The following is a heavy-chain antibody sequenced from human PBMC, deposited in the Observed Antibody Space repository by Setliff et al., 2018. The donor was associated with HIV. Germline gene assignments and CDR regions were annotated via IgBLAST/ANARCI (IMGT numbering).Heavy chain of an antibody. CDR2: ISNYNGNT. CDR3: ARGGVAVGDMTPSDY. V-gene: IGHV1-18*01. Sequence: ASVKVSCKASGYTFTSYGINWVRQAPGQGLEWMGRISNYNGNTNYAQKFQGRVTMTTDTSTSTAYMDLRSLRSDDTAVYYCARGGVAVGDMTPSDYWGQGTLVTVSS. CDR1: GYTFTSYG. J-gene: IGHJ4*02. D-gene: IGHD6-19*01.